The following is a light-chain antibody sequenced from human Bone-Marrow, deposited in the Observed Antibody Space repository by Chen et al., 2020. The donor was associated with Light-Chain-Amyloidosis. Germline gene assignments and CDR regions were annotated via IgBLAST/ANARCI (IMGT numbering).Light chain of an antibody. CDR2: EVT. CDR1: SSDVGGDNH. V-gene: IGLV2-14*01. CDR3: SSYTITNTLV. J-gene: IGLJ1*01. Sequence: QSALTQPDSVSGSPGQSITISCTGTSSDVGGDNHVSWYQQHPDKAPKLMIYEVTSRPSWVPDRFSGSKSDNTASLTISGLQTEDEADYFCSSYTITNTLVFGSGTRVTAL.